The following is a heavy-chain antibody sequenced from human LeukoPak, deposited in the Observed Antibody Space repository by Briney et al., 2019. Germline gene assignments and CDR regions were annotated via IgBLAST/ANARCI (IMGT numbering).Heavy chain of an antibody. V-gene: IGHV3-23*01. J-gene: IGHJ6*02. CDR3: ARDGGWSRKDIFYYYYGMDV. Sequence: GGSLRLSCAASGFTFRTFPMGWVRQAPGKGLEWVSAISAGGDITFYSDSVRGRFTISRDNSKNTLYLQMNSLRAEDTAVYYCARDGGWSRKDIFYYYYGMDVWGQGTTVTVSS. CDR1: GFTFRTFP. D-gene: IGHD2-15*01. CDR2: ISAGGDIT.